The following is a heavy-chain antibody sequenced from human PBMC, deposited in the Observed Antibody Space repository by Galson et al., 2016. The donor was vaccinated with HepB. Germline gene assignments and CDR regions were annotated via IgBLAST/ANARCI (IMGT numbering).Heavy chain of an antibody. J-gene: IGHJ4*02. V-gene: IGHV3-30*14. Sequence: SLRLSCAASGFTFNNHDMHWVRQAPGKGLEWVALISYDGSNEYYSDSVKGRFTISRDNSKNTLYLQMNSLRVEDTAVYYCPSPVPLGDWGQGTLVTVSS. CDR1: GFTFNNHD. CDR2: ISYDGSNE. D-gene: IGHD2-21*01. CDR3: PSPVPLGD.